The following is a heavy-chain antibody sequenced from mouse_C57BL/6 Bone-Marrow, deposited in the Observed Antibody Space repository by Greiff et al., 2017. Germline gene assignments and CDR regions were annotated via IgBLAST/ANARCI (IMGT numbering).Heavy chain of an antibody. J-gene: IGHJ3*01. D-gene: IGHD1-1*01. CDR2: IYPRSGNT. CDR3: ASPEAHYYGSSYGAWFAY. V-gene: IGHV1-81*01. Sequence: QVQLKQSGAELARPGASVKLSCKASGYTFTSYGISWVKQRTGQGLEWIGEIYPRSGNTYYNEKFKGKATLTADKSSSTAYMELRSLTSEDSAVYFCASPEAHYYGSSYGAWFAYWGQGTLVTVSA. CDR1: GYTFTSYG.